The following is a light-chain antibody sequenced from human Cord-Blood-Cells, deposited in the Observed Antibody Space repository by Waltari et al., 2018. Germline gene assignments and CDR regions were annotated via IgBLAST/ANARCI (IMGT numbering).Light chain of an antibody. CDR2: DAS. CDR1: QSVSSY. V-gene: IGKV3-11*01. Sequence: EIVLTQSPATLSLPPGESATLSCRASQSVSSYLAWYQQKPGQAPRLLIYDASNRATGIPARFSGSGSGTDFTLTISSLEPEDFAVYYCQQRSKSLTFGGGTKVEIK. J-gene: IGKJ4*01. CDR3: QQRSKSLT.